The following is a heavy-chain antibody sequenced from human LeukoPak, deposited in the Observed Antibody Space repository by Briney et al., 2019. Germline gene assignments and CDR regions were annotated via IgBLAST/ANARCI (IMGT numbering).Heavy chain of an antibody. J-gene: IGHJ4*02. CDR1: GFTFSSYG. V-gene: IGHV3-23*01. Sequence: GGSLRLSCAASGFTFSSYGMHWVRQAPGKGLEWVSAISGSGGSTYYADSVKGRFTISRDNSKNTLYLQMNSLRAEDTAVYYCAKGSGSSIAAPFDYWGQGTLVTVSS. D-gene: IGHD6-6*01. CDR2: ISGSGGST. CDR3: AKGSGSSIAAPFDY.